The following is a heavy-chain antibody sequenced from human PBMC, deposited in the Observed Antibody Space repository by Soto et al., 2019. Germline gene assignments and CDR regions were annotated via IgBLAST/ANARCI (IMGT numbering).Heavy chain of an antibody. D-gene: IGHD3-22*01. CDR1: GFTFDDYA. Sequence: SLKISCAASGFTFDDYAMHWVRQAPGKGLEWVSGISWNSGSIGYADSVKGRFTISRDNAKNSLYLQMNSLRAEDTALYYCAKASSSGYYYYFDYWAQGTLVTVSS. V-gene: IGHV3-9*01. J-gene: IGHJ4*02. CDR3: AKASSSGYYYYFDY. CDR2: ISWNSGSI.